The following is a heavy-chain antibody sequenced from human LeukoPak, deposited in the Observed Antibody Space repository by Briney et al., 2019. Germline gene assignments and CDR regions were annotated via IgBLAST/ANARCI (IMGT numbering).Heavy chain of an antibody. Sequence: GGSLRLSCAASGFTFSSYAMSWVRQAPGKGLEWVSAISGSGGSTYYADSVKGRFTISRDNSRNTLYLQMNSLRAEDTAVYYCAKDSITIFGVVIIGDYFDYWGQGTLVTVSS. CDR1: GFTFSSYA. CDR3: AKDSITIFGVVIIGDYFDY. J-gene: IGHJ4*02. V-gene: IGHV3-23*01. CDR2: ISGSGGST. D-gene: IGHD3-3*01.